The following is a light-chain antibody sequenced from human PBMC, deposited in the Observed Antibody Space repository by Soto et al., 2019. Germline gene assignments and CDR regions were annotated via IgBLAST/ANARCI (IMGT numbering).Light chain of an antibody. CDR2: MAS. J-gene: IGKJ1*01. CDR3: QQYSSYPWT. CDR1: ENIDTR. Sequence: DIPMTQSPSTLSASVGDRVTITCRASENIDTRLAWYQQRPGKAPNLLIYMASSLESGVPGRFSGSGSGTEFTLTISSLQPDDFATYYCQQYSSYPWTLGQGTKVDIK. V-gene: IGKV1-5*03.